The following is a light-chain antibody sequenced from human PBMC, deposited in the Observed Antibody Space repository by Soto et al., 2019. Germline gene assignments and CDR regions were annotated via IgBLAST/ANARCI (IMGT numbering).Light chain of an antibody. V-gene: IGKV1-33*01. Sequence: DIQMTHSPSSLSASLGYIFTITCQASQDINNYVNWYQQKPGKAPKLLIFDASTLKTGVPSRFSGSGSGTDFSFTISSLQPEDIATYYCQQSNDLVSFGQGTRLEIK. CDR2: DAS. J-gene: IGKJ5*01. CDR3: QQSNDLVS. CDR1: QDINNY.